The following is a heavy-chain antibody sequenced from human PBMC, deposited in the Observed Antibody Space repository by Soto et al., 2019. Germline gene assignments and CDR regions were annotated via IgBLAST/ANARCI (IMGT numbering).Heavy chain of an antibody. CDR3: ARTAAAGKYYYGVDV. Sequence: GESLKISCKGSGYSFTSYWIGWVRQMPGKGLEWMGIIYPGDSDTRYSPSFQGQVTISADKSIGTAYLQWSSLKASDTAIYYCARTAAAGKYYYGVDVWGQGTTVTVS. CDR1: GYSFTSYW. CDR2: IYPGDSDT. V-gene: IGHV5-51*01. D-gene: IGHD6-13*01. J-gene: IGHJ6*02.